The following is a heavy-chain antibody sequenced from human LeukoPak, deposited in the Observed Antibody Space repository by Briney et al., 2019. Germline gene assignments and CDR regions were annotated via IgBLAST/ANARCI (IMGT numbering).Heavy chain of an antibody. CDR1: GGSISSSSYY. J-gene: IGHJ4*02. CDR3: ARLRVVICFDY. V-gene: IGHV4-39*01. CDR2: IYYSGST. Sequence: SETLSLTCTVSGGSISSSSYYWGWIRQPPGKGLEWIGSIYYSGSTYYNPSLKSRVTISVDTSKNQFSLKLSSVTAADTAVYYCARLRVVICFDYWGQGTLVTVSS. D-gene: IGHD3-3*01.